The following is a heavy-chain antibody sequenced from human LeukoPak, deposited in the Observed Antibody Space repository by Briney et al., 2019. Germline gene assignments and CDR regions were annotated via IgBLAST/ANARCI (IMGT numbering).Heavy chain of an antibody. CDR2: IYYSGST. CDR3: AMTYYYDSSDPFDI. CDR1: GGSISSSSYY. V-gene: IGHV4-39*07. Sequence: SETLSLTCTVSGGSISSSSYYWGWIRQPPGKGLEWIGSIYYSGSTYYNPSLKSRVTISVDTSKNQFSLKLSSVTAADTAVYYCAMTYYYDSSDPFDIWGQGTMVTVSS. D-gene: IGHD3-22*01. J-gene: IGHJ3*02.